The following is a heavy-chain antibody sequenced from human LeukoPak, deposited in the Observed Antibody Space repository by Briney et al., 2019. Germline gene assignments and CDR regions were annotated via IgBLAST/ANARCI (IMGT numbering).Heavy chain of an antibody. V-gene: IGHV3-21*01. CDR3: ARAQHTKKVAYYYYYGMDV. D-gene: IGHD5-12*01. CDR1: GFTFSSYS. CDR2: ISSSSSYI. Sequence: GGSLRLSCAASGFTFSSYSMNWVRQAPGKGLEWVSSISSSSSYIYYADSVKGRFTIPRDNAKNSLYLQMNSLRAEDTAVYYCARAQHTKKVAYYYYYGMDVWGQGTTVTVSS. J-gene: IGHJ6*02.